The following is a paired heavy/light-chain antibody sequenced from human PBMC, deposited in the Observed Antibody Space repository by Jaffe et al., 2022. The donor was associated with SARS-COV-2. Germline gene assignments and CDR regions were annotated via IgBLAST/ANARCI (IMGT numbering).Heavy chain of an antibody. Sequence: QLQLRESGPGLVKPSETLSLTCTVSGDSISSTSYYRGWIRQPPGKGLEWVGSIYHDGATYYNPSLESRLTMSIDTSKNKFSLRLTSVTVADTAVYYCATHPQGSIGTFDMWGQGTMVTVSS. CDR1: GDSISSTSYY. V-gene: IGHV4-39*01. J-gene: IGHJ3*02. CDR2: IYHDGAT. CDR3: ATHPQGSIGTFDM. D-gene: IGHD3-10*01.
Light chain of an antibody. CDR3: SAWDTSLIAWV. V-gene: IGLV10-54*01. CDR2: RNN. J-gene: IGLJ3*02. Sequence: QAGLTQPPSVSKGLGQTATFTCTGNSNNVGNQGAAWLQQRQGHPPKVLSYRNNNRPSGVSERLSASRSGNTASLTITGLQPEDEADYYCSAWDTSLIAWVYGGGTRLTVL. CDR1: SNNVGNQG.